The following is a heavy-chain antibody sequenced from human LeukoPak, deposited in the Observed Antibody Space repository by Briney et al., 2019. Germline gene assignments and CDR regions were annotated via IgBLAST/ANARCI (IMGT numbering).Heavy chain of an antibody. Sequence: GASVKVSCKASGYTFTGYYMHWVRQAPGQGLEWMGRINPNSGGTNYAQKFQGRVTMTRDTSISTVYMELSRLRSDDTAVYYCARDKRWLQSTLDYWGQGTLVTVSS. V-gene: IGHV1-2*06. J-gene: IGHJ4*02. CDR2: INPNSGGT. D-gene: IGHD5-24*01. CDR1: GYTFTGYY. CDR3: ARDKRWLQSTLDY.